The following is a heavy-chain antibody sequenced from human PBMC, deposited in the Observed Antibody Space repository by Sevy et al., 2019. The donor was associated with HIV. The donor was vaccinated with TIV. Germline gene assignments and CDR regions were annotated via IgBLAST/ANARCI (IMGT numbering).Heavy chain of an antibody. V-gene: IGHV3-23*01. CDR1: GFTFTTHA. J-gene: IGHJ4*02. Sequence: GGSLRLSCAASGFTFTTHAMTWIRQAPGKGLEWVSVISHHGATTNYADSVKGRFTVSRDNSRSTLYLQMSSLRVEDTAVYFCAIPQERDSYINWGQGTLVTVSS. CDR2: ISHHGATT. CDR3: AIPQERDSYIN. D-gene: IGHD1-1*01.